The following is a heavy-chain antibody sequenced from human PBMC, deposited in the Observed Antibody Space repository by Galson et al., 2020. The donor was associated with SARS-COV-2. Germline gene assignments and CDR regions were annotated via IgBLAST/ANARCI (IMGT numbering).Heavy chain of an antibody. Sequence: GGSLRLSCATSGFTFSDAWMSWVRQAPGKGLEWVSRINSDGSSTSYADSVKGRFTISRDNAKNTLYLQMNSLRAEDTAVYYCATAGNAYWGQGTLVTVSS. D-gene: IGHD6-13*01. J-gene: IGHJ4*02. CDR1: GFTFSDAW. V-gene: IGHV3-74*01. CDR3: ATAGNAY. CDR2: INSDGSST.